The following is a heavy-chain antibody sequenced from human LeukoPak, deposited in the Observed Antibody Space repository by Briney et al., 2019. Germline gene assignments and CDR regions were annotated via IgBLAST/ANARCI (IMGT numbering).Heavy chain of an antibody. D-gene: IGHD6-13*01. J-gene: IGHJ5*02. CDR3: ARALGYRKNWFDP. Sequence: PGGSLRLSCAASGFTFSSYAMSWVRQAPGKGLEWVSSISGSGGSTYYADSVKGRFTISRDNSKNTLYLQMNSLRAEDTAVYYCARALGYRKNWFDPWCQGTLVTVSS. CDR2: ISGSGGST. CDR1: GFTFSSYA. V-gene: IGHV3-23*01.